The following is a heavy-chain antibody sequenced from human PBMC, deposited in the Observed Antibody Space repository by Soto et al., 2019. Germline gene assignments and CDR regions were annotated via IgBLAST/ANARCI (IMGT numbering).Heavy chain of an antibody. CDR1: GYTFTSYA. CDR3: ARAAARRGYSGYDPYYFDY. J-gene: IGHJ4*02. V-gene: IGHV1-3*01. Sequence: QVQLVQSGAEVKKPGASVKVSCKASGYTFTSYAMRWVRQAPGQRLEWMGWINAGNGNTKYSQKFQGRVTITRDTSASTAYMELSSLRSEDTAVYYCARAAARRGYSGYDPYYFDYWGQGTLVTVSS. CDR2: INAGNGNT. D-gene: IGHD5-12*01.